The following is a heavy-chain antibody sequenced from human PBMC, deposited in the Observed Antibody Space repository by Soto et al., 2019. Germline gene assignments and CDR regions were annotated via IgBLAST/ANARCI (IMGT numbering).Heavy chain of an antibody. Sequence: EVQLLESGGGLVQPGGSLRLSCVASGFTFSSYAMSWVRQAPGKGLEWVSGISAGGGSTYFADSVKGRFTISRDNSKNTLYLQMNSLRAEDTAVYYFARKGGDLDYYDSGAGYYYGMDVWGQGTTVTVSS. V-gene: IGHV3-23*01. CDR3: ARKGGDLDYYDSGAGYYYGMDV. CDR2: ISAGGGST. J-gene: IGHJ6*02. D-gene: IGHD3-22*01. CDR1: GFTFSSYA.